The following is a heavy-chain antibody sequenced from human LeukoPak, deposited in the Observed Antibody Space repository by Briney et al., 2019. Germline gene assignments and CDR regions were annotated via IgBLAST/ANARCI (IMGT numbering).Heavy chain of an antibody. V-gene: IGHV4-39*06. CDR2: INHSGST. CDR1: GGSVSSANYY. J-gene: IGHJ4*02. D-gene: IGHD5-24*01. Sequence: SETLSLTCTVSGGSVSSANYYWSWIRQPPGKGLGWIGEINHSGSTNYNPSLKSRVTISVDTSKNQFPLKLSSVTAADTAVYYCARGPGYGYNIKRLDYWGQGTLVTVSS. CDR3: ARGPGYGYNIKRLDY.